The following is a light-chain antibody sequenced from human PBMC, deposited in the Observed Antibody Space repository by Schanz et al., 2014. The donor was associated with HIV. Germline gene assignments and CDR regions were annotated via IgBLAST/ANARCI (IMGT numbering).Light chain of an antibody. Sequence: SVLTQPPSASGSPGQSVTISCTGTSSDVGGYNYVSWYQQHPGKAPKIMIYEVSKRPSGVPDRFSGSKSGNTASLTVSGLQAEDEADYYCSSYAGSTVFGGGTKLTVL. CDR2: EVS. CDR3: SSYAGSTV. J-gene: IGLJ2*01. CDR1: SSDVGGYNY. V-gene: IGLV2-8*01.